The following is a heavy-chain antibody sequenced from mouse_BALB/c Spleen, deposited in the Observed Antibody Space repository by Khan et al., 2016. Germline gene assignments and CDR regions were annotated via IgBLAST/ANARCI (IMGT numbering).Heavy chain of an antibody. D-gene: IGHD1-1*01. CDR3: ARYRYYYGSRRYFDV. V-gene: IGHV9-3-1*01. Sequence: QIQLVQSGPELKKPGKTVKISCKASGYTFTNYGMNWVKQAPGKGLKWMGWINTYSGESTYADDFKGRFAFSLETSANTAYLQINNLKNEDTATYFGARYRYYYGSRRYFDVWGAGTTVTVSS. J-gene: IGHJ1*01. CDR1: GYTFTNYG. CDR2: INTYSGES.